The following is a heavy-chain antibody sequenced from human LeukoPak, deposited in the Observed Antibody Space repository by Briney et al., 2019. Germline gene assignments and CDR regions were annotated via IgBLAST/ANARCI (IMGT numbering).Heavy chain of an antibody. Sequence: PGGSLRLSCAASGFTFSSYAMHWVRQAPGKGLEWVAVISYDGSNKYYADSVKGRFTISRDNSKNTLYLQMNSLRAEDTAVYYCANEMATILVGFDYWGQGTLVTVSS. V-gene: IGHV3-30-3*02. CDR3: ANEMATILVGFDY. CDR2: ISYDGSNK. J-gene: IGHJ4*02. CDR1: GFTFSSYA. D-gene: IGHD5-24*01.